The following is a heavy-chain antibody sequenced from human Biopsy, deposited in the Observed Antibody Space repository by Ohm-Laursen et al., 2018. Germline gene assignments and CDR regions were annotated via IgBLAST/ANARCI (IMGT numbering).Heavy chain of an antibody. CDR3: ARHPTGFWFDP. Sequence: GTLSLTCTVSGGSVSSYTNYWAWIRQPPGKGLEWIGSIFYSGIIYYNPSLKSRVSISVDTSKNQFPLNLNSVTAADTAVYYCARHPTGFWFDPWGQGTLVTVSS. J-gene: IGHJ5*02. CDR2: IFYSGII. V-gene: IGHV4-39*01. CDR1: GGSVSSYTNY.